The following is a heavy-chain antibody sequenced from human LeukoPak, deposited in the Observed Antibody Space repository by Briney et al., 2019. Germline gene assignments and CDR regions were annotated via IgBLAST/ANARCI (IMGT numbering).Heavy chain of an antibody. CDR2: IYTGGTT. J-gene: IGHJ4*02. CDR1: RFIVSSYY. Sequence: GGSLRLSCAASRFIVSSYYMSWVRQAPGKGLESVSVIYTGGTTYYADSVKGRFTISRDNSKDTLYLQMNSLRAEDTAVYYCARDLETVRGVIPYWGQGTLVTVSS. CDR3: ARDLETVRGVIPY. V-gene: IGHV3-66*01. D-gene: IGHD3-10*01.